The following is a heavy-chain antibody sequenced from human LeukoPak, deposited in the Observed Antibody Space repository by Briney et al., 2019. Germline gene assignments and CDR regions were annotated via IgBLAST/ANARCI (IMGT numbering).Heavy chain of an antibody. V-gene: IGHV7-4-1*02. D-gene: IGHD3-22*01. CDR2: INTNTGNP. J-gene: IGHJ5*02. CDR3: ARGGGYYYDSSGYYSKNNWFDP. CDR1: GYIFTSYA. Sequence: ASVKVSCKASGYIFTSYAMNWVRQAPGQGLEWMGWINTNTGNPTYAQGFTGRFVFSLDTSVSTAYLQISSLKAEDTAVYYCARGGGYYYDSSGYYSKNNWFDPWGQGTLVTVSS.